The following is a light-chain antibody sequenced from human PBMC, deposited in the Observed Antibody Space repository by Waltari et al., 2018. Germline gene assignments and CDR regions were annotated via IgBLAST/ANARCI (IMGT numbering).Light chain of an antibody. J-gene: IGKJ2*01. CDR3: QQYDNLPYT. CDR1: QDVSKY. CDR2: DAY. V-gene: IGKV1-33*01. Sequence: DIDMTQSPSSLSASVGERVTITCQASQDVSKYVNWYQQKPGKAHNFLIYDAYSLEKGVPSRFSGGRSGTHVTFTINSLQPEDFATYYCQQYDNLPYTFGQVTKLEIK.